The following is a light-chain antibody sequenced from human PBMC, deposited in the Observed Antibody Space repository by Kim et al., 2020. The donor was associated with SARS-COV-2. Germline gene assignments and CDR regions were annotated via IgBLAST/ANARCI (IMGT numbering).Light chain of an antibody. J-gene: IGLJ7*01. CDR2: DVT. Sequence: QSALTQPASVSGSPGQSITISCTGTSSDLGVYNHVSWYQQYPGKAPKLLIYDVTKRPSGVSNRFSGSKSGITASLTISGVQAEDEADYYCCSFSGRGALVFGGGAQLTVL. CDR1: SSDLGVYNH. CDR3: CSFSGRGALV. V-gene: IGLV2-23*02.